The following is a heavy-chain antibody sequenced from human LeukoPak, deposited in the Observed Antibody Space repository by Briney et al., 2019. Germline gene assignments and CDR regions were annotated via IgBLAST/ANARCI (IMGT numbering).Heavy chain of an antibody. CDR2: IYDSRNT. CDR3: ASLRESSSWYYFDY. J-gene: IGHJ4*02. Sequence: SETLSLTCTVSGGSISSYYWSWIRQPPGKGLEWIGYIYDSRNTDYNPSLKSRVTISIDTSKNQFSLRLTSVTAADTAVYCCASLRESSSWYYFDYWGQGTLVTVSS. CDR1: GGSISSYY. D-gene: IGHD6-13*01. V-gene: IGHV4-59*01.